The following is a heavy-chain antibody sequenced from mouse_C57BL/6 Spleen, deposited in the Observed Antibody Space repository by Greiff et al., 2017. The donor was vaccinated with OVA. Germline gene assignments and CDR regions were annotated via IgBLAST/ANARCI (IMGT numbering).Heavy chain of an antibody. D-gene: IGHD2-12*01. Sequence: EVKLVESGGGLVQPGGSLSLSCAASGFTFTDYYMSWVRQPPGKALEWLGFIRNKANGYTTEYSASVKGRFTISRDNSQSILYLQMNALRAEDSATYYCARYMKVTKGGFDYWGQGTTLTVSS. CDR3: ARYMKVTKGGFDY. J-gene: IGHJ2*01. CDR2: IRNKANGYTT. V-gene: IGHV7-3*01. CDR1: GFTFTDYY.